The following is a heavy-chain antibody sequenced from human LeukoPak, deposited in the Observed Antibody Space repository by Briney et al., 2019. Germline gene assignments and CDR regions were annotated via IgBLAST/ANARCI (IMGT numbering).Heavy chain of an antibody. D-gene: IGHD3-16*02. J-gene: IGHJ5*02. CDR3: ARDSLPYDYVWGSYCFFDP. Sequence: GGSLRLSCAASGFTFSSYEMNWVRQAPGKGLEWVSYISSSGSTIYYADSVKGRFTISRDNAKNSLYLQMNSLRAEDTAVYYCARDSLPYDYVWGSYCFFDPWGQGTLVTVSS. CDR2: ISSSGSTI. V-gene: IGHV3-48*03. CDR1: GFTFSSYE.